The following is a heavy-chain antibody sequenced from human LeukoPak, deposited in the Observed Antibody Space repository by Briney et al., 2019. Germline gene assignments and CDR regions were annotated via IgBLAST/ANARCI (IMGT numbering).Heavy chain of an antibody. J-gene: IGHJ6*03. CDR1: GFTFSSYS. CDR3: ARDQGYGLYYYYYMDV. Sequence: GGSLRLSCAASGFTFSSYSMNWVRQAPGKGLEWVSSISSSSSYIYYADSVKGRFTISRDNAKNSLYLQMNSLRAEDTAVYYCARDQGYGLYYYYYMDVWGKGTTVTVSS. CDR2: ISSSSSYI. V-gene: IGHV3-21*01. D-gene: IGHD5-18*01.